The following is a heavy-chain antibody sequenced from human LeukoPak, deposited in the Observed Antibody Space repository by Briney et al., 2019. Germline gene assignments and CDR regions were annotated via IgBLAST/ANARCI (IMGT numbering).Heavy chain of an antibody. CDR1: GASISSYY. D-gene: IGHD3-22*01. CDR2: IYTSGST. Sequence: PSETLSLTCTVSGASISSYYWSWIRQPAGKGLEWIGRIYTSGSTNYNPSLKSRVIMSVDTSKNQFSLKLNSVTAADTAVYYCARDGYYYDSSGSSPLDYWGQGTLVTVSS. J-gene: IGHJ4*02. V-gene: IGHV4-4*07. CDR3: ARDGYYYDSSGSSPLDY.